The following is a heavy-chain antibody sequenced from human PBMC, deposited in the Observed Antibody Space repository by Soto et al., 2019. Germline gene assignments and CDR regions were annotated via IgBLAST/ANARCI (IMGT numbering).Heavy chain of an antibody. V-gene: IGHV3-9*01. CDR2: ISWNSGSI. J-gene: IGHJ6*02. Sequence: PGGPLRLSCSASGFTFDDYSMHWVRQAPGKGLEWVSGISWNSGSIGYADSVKGRFTISRDNAKNSLYLQMNSLRVEDTALYYCAIDIPLGSGWIMDDRLYDMDVWGQRTTVTVSS. CDR1: GFTFDDYS. D-gene: IGHD6-19*01. CDR3: AIDIPLGSGWIMDDRLYDMDV.